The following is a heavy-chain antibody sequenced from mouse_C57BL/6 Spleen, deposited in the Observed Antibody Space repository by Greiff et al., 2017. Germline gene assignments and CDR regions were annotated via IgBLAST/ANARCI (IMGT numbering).Heavy chain of an antibody. CDR2: ISDGGSYT. Sequence: EVQLVESGGGLVKPGGSLKLSCAASGFTFSSYAMSWVRQTPEKRLEWVATISDGGSYTYYPDNVTGRFTISRDNAKNNLYLQMSHLKSEDTAMYYCAREYGYTRYFDVWGTGTTVTVSS. D-gene: IGHD2-2*01. CDR1: GFTFSSYA. V-gene: IGHV5-4*01. CDR3: AREYGYTRYFDV. J-gene: IGHJ1*03.